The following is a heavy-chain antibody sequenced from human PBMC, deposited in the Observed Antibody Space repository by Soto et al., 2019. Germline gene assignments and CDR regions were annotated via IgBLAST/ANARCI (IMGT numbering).Heavy chain of an antibody. Sequence: GESLKISCAASGFTFTKYAMSWVRQAPGKGLEWVSAISGSGGSTYYADSVKGRFTISRDNSKNTLYMQMNSLRAEDTAVYYCAKRFYSGSYYAAFDIWGQGTMVTVSS. CDR2: ISGSGGST. J-gene: IGHJ3*02. CDR3: AKRFYSGSYYAAFDI. D-gene: IGHD1-26*01. CDR1: GFTFTKYA. V-gene: IGHV3-23*01.